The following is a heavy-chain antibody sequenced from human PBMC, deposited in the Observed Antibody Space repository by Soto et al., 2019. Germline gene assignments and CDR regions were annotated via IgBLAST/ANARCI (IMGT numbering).Heavy chain of an antibody. D-gene: IGHD6-6*01. CDR2: INPNSGGT. Sequence: ASVKVSCKASGYTFTGYYMHWVRQAPGQGPEWMGWINPNSGGTNYAQKFQGWVTMTRDTSISTAYMELSRLRSDDTAVYYCARSAAPDAFDIWGQGTMVTVSS. V-gene: IGHV1-2*04. CDR1: GYTFTGYY. CDR3: ARSAAPDAFDI. J-gene: IGHJ3*02.